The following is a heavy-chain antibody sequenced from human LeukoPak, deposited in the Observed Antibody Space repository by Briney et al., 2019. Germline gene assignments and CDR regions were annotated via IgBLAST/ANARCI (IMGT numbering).Heavy chain of an antibody. Sequence: ASVKVSYKASGGTFSSYAISWVRQAPGQGLEWMGGIIPIFGTANYAQKFQDRVTITAHKSTNTVYMELRSLRSDDTSVYCARTKNLAAAGSFFDSWGQGTLVTVSS. V-gene: IGHV1-69*06. CDR3: ARTKNLAAAGSFFDS. CDR2: IIPIFGTA. J-gene: IGHJ4*02. D-gene: IGHD6-13*01. CDR1: GGTFSSYA.